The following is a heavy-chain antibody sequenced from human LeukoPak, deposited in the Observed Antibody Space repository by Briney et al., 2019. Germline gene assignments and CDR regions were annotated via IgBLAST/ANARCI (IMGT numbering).Heavy chain of an antibody. D-gene: IGHD3-22*01. CDR2: INHSGST. CDR3: ARGTYYYDSSGYYSNWFDP. CDR1: GGSFSGYY. V-gene: IGHV4-34*01. J-gene: IGHJ5*02. Sequence: PSETLSLTCAVYGGSFSGYYWSWIRQPPGKGLDWIGEINHSGSTNYNPSLKSRVTISVDTSKNQFSLKLSSVTAADTAVYYCARGTYYYDSSGYYSNWFDPWGQGTLVTVSS.